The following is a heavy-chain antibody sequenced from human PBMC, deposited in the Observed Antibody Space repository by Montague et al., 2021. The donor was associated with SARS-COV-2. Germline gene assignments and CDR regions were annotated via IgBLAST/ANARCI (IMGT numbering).Heavy chain of an antibody. D-gene: IGHD6-19*01. CDR2: IKHDGSEK. Sequence: SLRLSCAASRFTFSDFWMNWVRQAPGKGLEWVADIKHDGSEKSYVDSVKGRFTISRDNAKNSLYLQMNSLRAEDTAVYYCARGSTGWYAIFGHYGMDVWGQGNHGHRLL. CDR3: ARGSTGWYAIFGHYGMDV. CDR1: RFTFSDFW. V-gene: IGHV3-7*01. J-gene: IGHJ6*02.